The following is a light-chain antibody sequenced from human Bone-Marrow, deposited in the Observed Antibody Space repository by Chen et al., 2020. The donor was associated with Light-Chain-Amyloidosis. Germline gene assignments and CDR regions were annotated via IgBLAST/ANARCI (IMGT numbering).Light chain of an antibody. CDR1: SSDVGGYDI. CDR2: EVT. Sequence: QSALTQPASVTGSPGQSITISCTGTSSDVGGYDIVSWYRQHPGKAPKLLIIEVTKRPSGVSTRISGSKSGNTASLTISGLRTEDAADYYCCAYRGGSFPYVFGPGTKVTVL. J-gene: IGLJ1*01. CDR3: CAYRGGSFPYV. V-gene: IGLV2-23*02.